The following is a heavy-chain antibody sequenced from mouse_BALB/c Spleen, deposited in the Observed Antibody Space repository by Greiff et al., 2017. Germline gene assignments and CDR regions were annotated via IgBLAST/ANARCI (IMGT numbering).Heavy chain of an antibody. CDR1: GFTFSSYA. V-gene: IGHV5-9-3*01. Sequence: EVQLMESGGGLVKPGGSLKLSCAASGFTFSSYAMSWVRQTPEKRLEWVATISSGGSYTYYPDSVKGRFTISRDNAKHTLYLQMSSLRSEDTAMYYCARQGEDYAMDYWGQGTSVTVSS. CDR3: ARQGEDYAMDY. CDR2: ISSGGSYT. J-gene: IGHJ4*01.